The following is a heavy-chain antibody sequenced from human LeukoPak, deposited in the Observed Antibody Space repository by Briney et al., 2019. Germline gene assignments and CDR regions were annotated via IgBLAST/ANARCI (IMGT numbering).Heavy chain of an antibody. V-gene: IGHV4-39*07. Sequence: PSETLSLTCTVSGGSISSSSYYWGWIRQPPGKGLEWIGSIYYSGSTYYNPSLKSRVTISVDTAKNQFSLKLSSVTAADTAVYYCARAQYCSSTSCAGYYYYYMDVWGKGTTVTVSS. CDR2: IYYSGST. CDR3: ARAQYCSSTSCAGYYYYYMDV. CDR1: GGSISSSSYY. D-gene: IGHD2-2*01. J-gene: IGHJ6*03.